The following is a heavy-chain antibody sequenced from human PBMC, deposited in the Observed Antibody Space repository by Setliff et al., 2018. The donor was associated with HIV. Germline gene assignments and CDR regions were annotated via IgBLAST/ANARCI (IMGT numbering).Heavy chain of an antibody. J-gene: IGHJ4*02. Sequence: SETLSLTCTVSGDSLAGSRYSWGWVRQSPGQGLEWLGNLFHTGASYFNPSLKSRLTMSVDTSKNQFSLSLISMTAADSGIYYCARLGDNSDWYVAYWGLGTLVTVSS. CDR1: GDSLAGSRYS. CDR2: LFHTGAS. D-gene: IGHD2-21*01. V-gene: IGHV4-39*01. CDR3: ARLGDNSDWYVAY.